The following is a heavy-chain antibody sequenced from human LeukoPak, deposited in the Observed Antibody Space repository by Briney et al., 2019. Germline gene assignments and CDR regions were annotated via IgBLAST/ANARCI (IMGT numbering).Heavy chain of an antibody. J-gene: IGHJ4*02. Sequence: SETLSLTCTVSGGSISNYYLSWIRQPAGKGLEWIGRIYTSGSTNYNPSLKSRVTMSVDTSKNQFSLKLSSVTAADTAVYYCARGDSSGWYVGDYFDYWGQGTLVTVSS. CDR2: IYTSGST. CDR1: GGSISNYY. CDR3: ARGDSSGWYVGDYFDY. D-gene: IGHD6-19*01. V-gene: IGHV4-4*07.